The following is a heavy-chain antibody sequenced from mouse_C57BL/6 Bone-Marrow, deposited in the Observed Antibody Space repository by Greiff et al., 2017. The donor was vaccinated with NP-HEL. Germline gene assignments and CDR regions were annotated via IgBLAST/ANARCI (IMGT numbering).Heavy chain of an antibody. Sequence: QVQLQQPGAELVKPGASVKLSCKASGYTFTSYWMHWVKQRPGQGLEWIGMIHPNSGSTNYNEKFKSKATLTVDKSSSTAYMQLSSLTSEDSAVYYCADYGSSPAWFAYWGRGTLVTVSA. V-gene: IGHV1-64*01. CDR3: ADYGSSPAWFAY. CDR1: GYTFTSYW. D-gene: IGHD1-1*01. CDR2: IHPNSGST. J-gene: IGHJ3*01.